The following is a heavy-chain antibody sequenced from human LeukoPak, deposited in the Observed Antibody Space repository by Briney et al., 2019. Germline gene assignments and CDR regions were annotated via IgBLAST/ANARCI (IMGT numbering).Heavy chain of an antibody. Sequence: ASVKVSCKASGYTFTNYDINWVRQAPGQGLEWMGWISAHNGNTNYAQKLQGRVTMTTDTSTSTAYMEMRSLRSDDTAVYYCARDSIGDSSGYPYFDYWGQGTLVTVSS. CDR1: GYTFTNYD. CDR3: ARDSIGDSSGYPYFDY. CDR2: ISAHNGNT. V-gene: IGHV1-18*01. J-gene: IGHJ4*02. D-gene: IGHD3-22*01.